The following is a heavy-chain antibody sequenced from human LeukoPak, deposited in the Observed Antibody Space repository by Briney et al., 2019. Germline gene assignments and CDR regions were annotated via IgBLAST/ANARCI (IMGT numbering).Heavy chain of an antibody. CDR3: AGGYSYGGWVY. D-gene: IGHD5-18*01. V-gene: IGHV3-48*03. CDR2: ISSSGSTI. CDR1: GFTFSSYE. Sequence: GGSLRLSCEASGFTFSSYEMNWVRQAPGKGLEWVSYISSSGSTIYYADSVKGRFTISRDNAKNSMYLQMNSLRAEDTAVYYCAGGYSYGGWVYWGQGTLVTVSS. J-gene: IGHJ4*02.